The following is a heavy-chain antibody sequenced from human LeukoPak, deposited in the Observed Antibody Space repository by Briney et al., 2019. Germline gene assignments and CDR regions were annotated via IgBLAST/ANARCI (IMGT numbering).Heavy chain of an antibody. CDR3: ASSMVRGGV. V-gene: IGHV4-34*01. CDR2: INHSGST. CDR1: GGSFSGYY. Sequence: SETLSLTCAVYGGSFSGYYWSWIRQPPGKGLEWIGEINHSGSTNYNPSLKSRVTISVDTSKNQFSLKLSSVTAADTAVYYCASSMVRGGVWGKGTTVTVSS. D-gene: IGHD3-10*01. J-gene: IGHJ6*04.